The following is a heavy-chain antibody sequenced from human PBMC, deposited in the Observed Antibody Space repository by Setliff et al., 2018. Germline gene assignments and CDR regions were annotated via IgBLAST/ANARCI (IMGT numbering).Heavy chain of an antibody. V-gene: IGHV7-4-1*02. J-gene: IGHJ4*02. CDR3: ARVPIDYYDSSGYYSEELFDY. CDR2: INTNTGNP. Sequence: ASVKVSCKASGYTFTSYAMNWVRQAPGQGLEWMGWINTNTGNPTYAQGFTGRFVFSLDTSVSTAYLQISSLKAEDTAVYYCARVPIDYYDSSGYYSEELFDYWGQGTLVTVSS. CDR1: GYTFTSYA. D-gene: IGHD3-22*01.